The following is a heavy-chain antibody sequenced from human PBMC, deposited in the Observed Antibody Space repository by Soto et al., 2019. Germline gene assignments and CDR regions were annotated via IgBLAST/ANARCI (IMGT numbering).Heavy chain of an antibody. V-gene: IGHV4-61*08. D-gene: IGHD3-9*01. CDR1: GGSISSGGYY. CDR2: ISYSGAT. CDR3: ARGFAIDWYTYYFDY. J-gene: IGHJ4*02. Sequence: PSETLSLTCTVSGGSISSGGYYWSWLRQHPGKGLEWLGYISYSGATNYNPSLKSRVTMSIDTSKNQFSLQLNSVTAADTAVYYCARGFAIDWYTYYFDYWGQGPLVTAPQ.